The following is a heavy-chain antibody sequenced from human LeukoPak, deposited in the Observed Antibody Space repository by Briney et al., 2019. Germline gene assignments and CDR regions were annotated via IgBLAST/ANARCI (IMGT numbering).Heavy chain of an antibody. J-gene: IGHJ4*02. Sequence: GVSLRLSCGASGFTFSNYGMHWVRQAPGKGLEWVAFIRYDGSNKYYADSVKGRFTISRDDSKSTVYLQMNSLRAEDTAVYYCAKDSARIAVAGTPNYWGQGTLVTVSS. CDR1: GFTFSNYG. D-gene: IGHD6-19*01. V-gene: IGHV3-30*02. CDR2: IRYDGSNK. CDR3: AKDSARIAVAGTPNY.